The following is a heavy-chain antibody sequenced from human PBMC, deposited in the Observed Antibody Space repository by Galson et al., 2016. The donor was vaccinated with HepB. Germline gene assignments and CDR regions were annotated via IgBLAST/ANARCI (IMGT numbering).Heavy chain of an antibody. CDR1: GFSLESTRMC. D-gene: IGHD1-7*01. CDR3: ARSNHWNYMLYGMDV. J-gene: IGHJ6*02. V-gene: IGHV2-70*11. Sequence: PALVKPTQTLTLTCTFSGFSLESTRMCVNWIRQPPGKPLEWLARIDWDGDQYYSKSLKTRLTISKDTSKNLVVLTMTNMDPVGTATYYCARSNHWNYMLYGMDVWGRGTTVIVSS. CDR2: IDWDGDQ.